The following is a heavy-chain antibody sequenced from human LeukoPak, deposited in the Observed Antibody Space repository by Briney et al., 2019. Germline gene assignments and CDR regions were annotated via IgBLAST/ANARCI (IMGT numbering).Heavy chain of an antibody. D-gene: IGHD2-15*01. J-gene: IGHJ4*01. CDR1: GFTFSSFA. CDR2: ILYDEK. Sequence: PGRSLRLFCAASGFTFSSFAMHWVRQAPGRGLEWVALILYDEKYYADSVKGRFTISRDNSKNILYLQMDSLRVEDTAVYYCARYCSGGCYSGVDYWGHGTLFTVPS. CDR3: ARYCSGGCYSGVDY. V-gene: IGHV3-33*05.